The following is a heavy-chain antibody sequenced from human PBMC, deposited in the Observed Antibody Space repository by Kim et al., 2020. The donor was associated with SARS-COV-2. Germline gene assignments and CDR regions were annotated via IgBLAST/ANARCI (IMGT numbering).Heavy chain of an antibody. CDR2: ISYDGSNK. V-gene: IGHV3-30*18. J-gene: IGHJ6*02. Sequence: GGSLRLSCAASGFTFSSYGMHWVRQAPGKGLEWVAVISYDGSNKYYADSVKGRFTISRDNSKNTLYLQMNSLRAEDTAVYYCAKGSFGAEYYYGMDVWGQGTTVTVSS. CDR1: GFTFSSYG. CDR3: AKGSFGAEYYYGMDV. D-gene: IGHD3-10*01.